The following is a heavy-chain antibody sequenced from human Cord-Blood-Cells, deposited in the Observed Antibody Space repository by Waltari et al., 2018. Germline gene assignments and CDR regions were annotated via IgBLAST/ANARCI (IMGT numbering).Heavy chain of an antibody. CDR1: GFTFSSYS. Sequence: EVQLVESGGGLVKPGGSLRLSCAASGFTFSSYSMNWVRQAPGKGVRWVSSISRSSSYIYYADSVKGRFTISRDNAKNALYLQMNSLGAEDTAVYYCARSGYFGDAFDIWGQGTMVTVSS. J-gene: IGHJ3*02. V-gene: IGHV3-21*01. CDR2: ISRSSSYI. D-gene: IGHD3-10*01. CDR3: ARSGYFGDAFDI.